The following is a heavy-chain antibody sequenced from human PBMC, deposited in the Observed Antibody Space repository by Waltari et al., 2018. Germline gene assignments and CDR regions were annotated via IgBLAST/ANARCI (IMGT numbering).Heavy chain of an antibody. J-gene: IGHJ4*02. Sequence: QVQLQESGPGLVKRSETLSLTCAVSGDSITSASYWGWIRKPPGKGLEWIGYVYHFGGSSYNPSLKSRVTMSVDTSKRQFSLNLSSVTAADTAVYYCARHESAHYGGFDSWGRGTLVTVSA. CDR3: ARHESAHYGGFDS. V-gene: IGHV4-38-2*01. D-gene: IGHD4-17*01. CDR2: VYHFGGS. CDR1: GDSITSASY.